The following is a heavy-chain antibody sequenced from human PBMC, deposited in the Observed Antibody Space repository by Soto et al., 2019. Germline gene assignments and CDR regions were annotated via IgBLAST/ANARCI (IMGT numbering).Heavy chain of an antibody. Sequence: GGSLRLSCAASGFTFSSYAMSWVRQAPGKGLEWVSAISGSGGSTYYADSVKGRFTISRDNSKNTLYLQMNGLRAEDTAVYYCAKEKWRKYQLSRYMDVWGKGTTVTVSS. D-gene: IGHD2-2*01. CDR3: AKEKWRKYQLSRYMDV. V-gene: IGHV3-23*01. J-gene: IGHJ6*03. CDR1: GFTFSSYA. CDR2: ISGSGGST.